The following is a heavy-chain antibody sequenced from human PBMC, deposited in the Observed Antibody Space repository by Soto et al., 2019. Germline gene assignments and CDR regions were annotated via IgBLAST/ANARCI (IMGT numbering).Heavy chain of an antibody. CDR1: GFTFSSYA. Sequence: GGSLRLSCAASGFTFSSYAMSWVRQAPGKGLEWVSAISGSGGSTYYADSVKGRFTISRDNSKNTLYLQMNSLRAEDTAVYYCARSLSSSWYAFDIWGQGTMVTVSS. J-gene: IGHJ3*02. D-gene: IGHD6-13*01. V-gene: IGHV3-23*01. CDR3: ARSLSSSWYAFDI. CDR2: ISGSGGST.